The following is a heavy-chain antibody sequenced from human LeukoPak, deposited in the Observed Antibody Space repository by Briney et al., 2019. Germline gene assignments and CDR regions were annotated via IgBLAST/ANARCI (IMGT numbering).Heavy chain of an antibody. CDR3: ARAFGHSSGWYDAFDI. J-gene: IGHJ3*02. D-gene: IGHD6-19*01. V-gene: IGHV3-48*03. Sequence: GGSLRLSCAASGFTFSSYEMNWVRQAPGKGLEWVSYISSSGSTIYYADSVKSRFTISRDNAKNSLYLQMNSLRAEDMAVYYCARAFGHSSGWYDAFDIWGQGTMVTVSS. CDR2: ISSSGSTI. CDR1: GFTFSSYE.